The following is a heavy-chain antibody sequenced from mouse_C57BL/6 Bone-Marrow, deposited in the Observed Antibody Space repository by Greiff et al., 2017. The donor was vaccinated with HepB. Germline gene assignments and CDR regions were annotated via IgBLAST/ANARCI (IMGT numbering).Heavy chain of an antibody. Sequence: EVQLVESGPGLVKPSQSLSLTCSVTGYSITSGYYWNWIRQFPGNKLEWMGYISYDGSNNYNPSLKNRISITRDTSKNQFFLKLNSVTTEDTATYYCAREWGWLLRSFDYWGQGTTLTVSS. CDR2: ISYDGSN. J-gene: IGHJ2*01. D-gene: IGHD2-3*01. CDR1: GYSITSGYY. CDR3: AREWGWLLRSFDY. V-gene: IGHV3-6*01.